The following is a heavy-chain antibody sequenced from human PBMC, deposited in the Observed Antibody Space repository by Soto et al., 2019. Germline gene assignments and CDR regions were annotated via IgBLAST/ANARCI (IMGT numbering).Heavy chain of an antibody. V-gene: IGHV3-48*03. CDR2: ISTGGDAT. CDR1: VFAFGFYE. CDR3: VRDGYGDPYYYYGMDV. Sequence: PGWSLRLSCAASVFAFGFYEMNWVRQAPGKGLEWISYISTGGDATYYADSVKGRFTISRDNARNSLYVQMNSLRAEDTAVYYCVRDGYGDPYYYYGMDVWGQGTTVTVSS. J-gene: IGHJ6*02. D-gene: IGHD4-17*01.